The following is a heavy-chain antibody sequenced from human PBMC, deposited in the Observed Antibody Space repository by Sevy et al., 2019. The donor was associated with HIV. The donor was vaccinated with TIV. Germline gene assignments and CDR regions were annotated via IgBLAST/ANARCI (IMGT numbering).Heavy chain of an antibody. V-gene: IGHV3-30*18. Sequence: GGSLRLSCAASGFTFSSYGMYWVRQAPGKGLEWVAVISYDGSNKYYADSVKGRFTISRDNSKNTLYLQMNSLRAEDTAVYYCAKGRITMVRGLYYGMDVWGQGTTVTVSS. CDR3: AKGRITMVRGLYYGMDV. CDR2: ISYDGSNK. D-gene: IGHD3-10*01. J-gene: IGHJ6*02. CDR1: GFTFSSYG.